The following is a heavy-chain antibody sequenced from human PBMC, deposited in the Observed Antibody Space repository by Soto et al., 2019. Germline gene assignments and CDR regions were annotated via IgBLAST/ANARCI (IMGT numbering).Heavy chain of an antibody. V-gene: IGHV3-23*01. CDR1: GFTFSSFA. Sequence: EVQLLESGGGLVQPGGSLRLSCAASGFTFSSFALNWVLQSPGKGLEWVSIISGSADSTFYADSVKGRFTISRDNSKNMLYLQINSLRAEDTAVYYCAKTRGAMIYAISVYGMDVWGQGTTVTVSS. J-gene: IGHJ6*02. CDR3: AKTRGAMIYAISVYGMDV. D-gene: IGHD2-8*01. CDR2: ISGSADST.